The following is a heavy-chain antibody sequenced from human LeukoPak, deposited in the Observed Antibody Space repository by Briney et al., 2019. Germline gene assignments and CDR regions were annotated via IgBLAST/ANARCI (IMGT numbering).Heavy chain of an antibody. J-gene: IGHJ4*02. CDR2: ISYDESNR. CDR1: GFTFNSYV. Sequence: PGRSLRLSCAASGFTFNSYVMHWVRQAPGKGLEWVAFISYDESNRYYADSVKGRFTISRDNSKNTLSLQMNSLRAEDTAVYYCAKEGEHYDILTDYWGQGTLVTVSS. V-gene: IGHV3-30-3*01. CDR3: AKEGEHYDILTDY. D-gene: IGHD3-9*01.